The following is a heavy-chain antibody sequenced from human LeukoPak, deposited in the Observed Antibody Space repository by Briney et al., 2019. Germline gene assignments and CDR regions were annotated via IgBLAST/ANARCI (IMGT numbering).Heavy chain of an antibody. D-gene: IGHD2-21*02. CDR2: ISYDGSNK. CDR1: GFTFSSYG. CDR3: AKRSRLNWFDP. J-gene: IGHJ5*02. V-gene: IGHV3-30*18. Sequence: GSLRLSCSASGFTFSSYGMHWVRQAPGKGLEWVAVISYDGSNKYYADSVKGRFTISRDNSKNTLYLQMNSLRAEDTAVYYCAKRSRLNWFDPWGQGTLVTVSS.